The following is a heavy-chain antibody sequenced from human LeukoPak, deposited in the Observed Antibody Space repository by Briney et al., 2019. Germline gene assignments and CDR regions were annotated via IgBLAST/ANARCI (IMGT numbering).Heavy chain of an antibody. Sequence: GGSLRLSCAASGFTFSSYGMHWVRQAPGKGLEWVAFIRYDGSNKYYADSVKGGFPISRDNSKNTLYLQMNSLRAEDTAVYYCATDNTIFGVVIPNFDYWGQGTLVTVSS. D-gene: IGHD3-3*01. J-gene: IGHJ4*02. V-gene: IGHV3-30*02. CDR1: GFTFSSYG. CDR2: IRYDGSNK. CDR3: ATDNTIFGVVIPNFDY.